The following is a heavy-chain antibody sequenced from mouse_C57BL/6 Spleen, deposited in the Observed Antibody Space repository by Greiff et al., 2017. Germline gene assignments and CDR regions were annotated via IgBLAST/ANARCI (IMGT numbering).Heavy chain of an antibody. CDR1: GYAFSSSW. Sequence: VQLQQSGPELVKPGASVKISCKASGYAFSSSWMNWVKQRPGKGLEWIGRIYPGDGDTNYNGKFKGKATLTAAKSSSTAYMQLSSLTSEDSAVYFCARNSRSRYYFDYWGQGTTLTVSS. J-gene: IGHJ2*01. CDR3: ARNSRSRYYFDY. V-gene: IGHV1-82*01. CDR2: IYPGDGDT. D-gene: IGHD1-1*01.